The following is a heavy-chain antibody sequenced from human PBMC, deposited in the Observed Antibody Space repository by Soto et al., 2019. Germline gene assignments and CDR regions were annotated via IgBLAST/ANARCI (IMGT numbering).Heavy chain of an antibody. CDR1: GFTLNSFY. J-gene: IGHJ4*02. D-gene: IGHD1-26*01. Sequence: VGSLRLSCAASGFTLNSFYMSWVRQAPGKGLEWVSVIYGAGSTDYADSVKGRFTISRGNFKNTMYLQMSSLRVEDTAVYYCVRSGRYDPGRRLDHWGQGNMVTVSS. CDR2: IYGAGST. V-gene: IGHV3-53*01. CDR3: VRSGRYDPGRRLDH.